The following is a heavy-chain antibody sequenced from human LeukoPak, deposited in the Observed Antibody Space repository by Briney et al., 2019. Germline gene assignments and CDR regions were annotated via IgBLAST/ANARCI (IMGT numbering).Heavy chain of an antibody. J-gene: IGHJ4*02. CDR2: ISGSGVGGSGGIT. D-gene: IGHD6-13*01. CDR1: GFTFSTYA. V-gene: IGHV3-23*01. Sequence: GGSLRLSCAASGFTFSTYAMSWVRQAPGRGLEWVSAISGSGVGGSGGITYYADSVKGRFTISRDNSKNTLYLQMNSLRAEDTAVYYCAKSGSSSWFLDYWGQGALVTVSS. CDR3: AKSGSSSWFLDY.